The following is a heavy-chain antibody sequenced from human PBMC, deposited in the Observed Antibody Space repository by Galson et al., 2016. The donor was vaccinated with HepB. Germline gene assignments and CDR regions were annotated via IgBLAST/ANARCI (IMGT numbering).Heavy chain of an antibody. CDR1: GFTFDDYA. D-gene: IGHD2-2*01. Sequence: SLRLSCAASGFTFDDYAMHLVRQAPGKGLEWVSGISWNSGNTGYADSVKGRFTISRDNAKDSLYLQMNSLRTEDTALYYCAKAAQYCSSTSCRNWFDPWGLGTLVTVSA. CDR2: ISWNSGNT. V-gene: IGHV3-9*01. J-gene: IGHJ5*02. CDR3: AKAAQYCSSTSCRNWFDP.